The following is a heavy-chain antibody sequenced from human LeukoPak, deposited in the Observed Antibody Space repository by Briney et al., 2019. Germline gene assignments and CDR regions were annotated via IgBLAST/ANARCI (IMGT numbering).Heavy chain of an antibody. V-gene: IGHV3-23*01. CDR3: AKDNDYVWGSSDY. CDR2: ISGSGGST. Sequence: PGGSLRLSCAASGFTFSSYAMSWVRQAPGNGLEWVSAISGSGGSTYYADSVKGRFTISRDNSKNTLYLQMNSLRAEDTAVYYCAKDNDYVWGSSDYWGQGTPVTVSS. J-gene: IGHJ4*02. CDR1: GFTFSSYA. D-gene: IGHD3-16*01.